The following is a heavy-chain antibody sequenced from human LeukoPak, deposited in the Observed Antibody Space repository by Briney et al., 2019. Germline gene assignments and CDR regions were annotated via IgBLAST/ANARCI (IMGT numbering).Heavy chain of an antibody. Sequence: GGSLRLSCAASGFTFSSYWMHWVRQAPGKGLVWVSHINNDGSSTSYADSVKGRFTISRDNSKNTLYLQMNSLRAEDTAVYYCAKERYGSGSFRLYYFDYWGQGTLVTVSS. CDR2: INNDGSST. D-gene: IGHD3-10*01. V-gene: IGHV3-74*01. J-gene: IGHJ4*02. CDR1: GFTFSSYW. CDR3: AKERYGSGSFRLYYFDY.